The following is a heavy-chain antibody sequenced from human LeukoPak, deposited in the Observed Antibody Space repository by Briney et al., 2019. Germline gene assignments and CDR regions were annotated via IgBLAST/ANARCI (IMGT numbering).Heavy chain of an antibody. CDR1: GYTFTSYD. CDR2: MNPNSGST. D-gene: IGHD3-22*01. Sequence: ASVKVSCKASGYTFTSYDINWVRQATGQGLEWMGWMNPNSGSTGYAQKFQGRVTMTRNTSISTAYMELSSLRSEDTAVYYCTTARSYYDSIGWFDPWGQGTLVTVSS. V-gene: IGHV1-8*01. CDR3: TTARSYYDSIGWFDP. J-gene: IGHJ5*02.